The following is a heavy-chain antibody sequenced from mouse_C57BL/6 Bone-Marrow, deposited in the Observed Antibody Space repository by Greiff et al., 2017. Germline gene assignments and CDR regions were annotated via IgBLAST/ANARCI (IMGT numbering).Heavy chain of an antibody. CDR2: ISSGSSTI. D-gene: IGHD2-12*01. Sequence: EVKLMESGGGLVKPGGSLKLSCAASGFTFSDYGMHWVRQAPEKGLEWVAYISSGSSTIYYADTVKGRFTISRDNAKNTLFLQMTSLRSEDTAMXYCARSYDEDYWGQGTTLTVAS. J-gene: IGHJ2*01. CDR3: ARSYDEDY. CDR1: GFTFSDYG. V-gene: IGHV5-17*01.